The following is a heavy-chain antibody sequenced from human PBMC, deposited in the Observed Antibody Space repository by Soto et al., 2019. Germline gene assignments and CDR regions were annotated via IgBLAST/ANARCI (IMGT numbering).Heavy chain of an antibody. CDR2: MHHSGAT. Sequence: QVRLQESGPGLVKPSGTLSLTCLVSGGSMSSPNWWSWVRQAPGKGLEWIAEMHHSGATNYNPSLKSRFIISIDKSKNQFSLSLSSVTAADTAVYYCATGSLYYYGSGGMWDSWGRGALVTVSS. V-gene: IGHV4-4*02. J-gene: IGHJ4*02. CDR3: ATGSLYYYGSGGMWDS. CDR1: GGSMSSPNW. D-gene: IGHD3-10*01.